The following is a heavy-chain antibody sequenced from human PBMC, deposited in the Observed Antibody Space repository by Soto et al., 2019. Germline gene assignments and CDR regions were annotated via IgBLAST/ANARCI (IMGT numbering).Heavy chain of an antibody. CDR3: AKNGLLPYSYYGMAV. CDR1: GYTFTKYG. D-gene: IGHD2-15*01. J-gene: IGHJ6*02. V-gene: IGHV1-18*01. Sequence: QVKLLQSGAEVKKPGASVKVSCKASGYTFTKYGISWVRQAPGQGLEWMGWISGYNGNTNYAQKYQGRITMTIDTSXSTSYLELGSLTSDDTAVYYCAKNGLLPYSYYGMAVWGQGTTVTVSS. CDR2: ISGYNGNT.